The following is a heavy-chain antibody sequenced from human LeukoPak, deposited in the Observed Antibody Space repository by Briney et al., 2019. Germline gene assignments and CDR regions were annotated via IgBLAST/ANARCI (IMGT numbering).Heavy chain of an antibody. Sequence: SETLSLTCTVSGGSISSYYWSWIRQPPGKGLEWIGYIYYSGSNNYNPSLKSRVTISVDTSKNQFSLKLSSVTAADTAVYYCARGAGWYDYWGQGTLVTVSS. V-gene: IGHV4-59*01. CDR1: GGSISSYY. J-gene: IGHJ4*02. D-gene: IGHD6-19*01. CDR3: ARGAGWYDY. CDR2: IYYSGSN.